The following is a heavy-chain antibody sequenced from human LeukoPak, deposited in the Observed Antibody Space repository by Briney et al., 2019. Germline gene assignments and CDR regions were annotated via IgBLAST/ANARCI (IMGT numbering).Heavy chain of an antibody. D-gene: IGHD2-15*01. CDR2: ISGSDGST. CDR1: GFTFSSYA. Sequence: PGGSLRLSCAASGFTFSSYAMSWVRQAPGKGLEWVSSISGSDGSTYYADSVKGQFTISRDNSKNTLYVQMNSLRAEDTAVYYCAKARGFCSGNNRYNPFDPWGQGTLVTVSS. V-gene: IGHV3-23*01. J-gene: IGHJ5*02. CDR3: AKARGFCSGNNRYNPFDP.